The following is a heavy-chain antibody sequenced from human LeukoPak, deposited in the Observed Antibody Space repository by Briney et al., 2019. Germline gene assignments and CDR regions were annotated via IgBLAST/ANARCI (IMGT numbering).Heavy chain of an antibody. V-gene: IGHV3-23*01. J-gene: IGHJ4*02. D-gene: IGHD4-23*01. Sequence: GGSLRLSCAASGFTFSSYAMSWVRQAPGKGLEWVSAISGSGGSTYYADSVKGRFTISRDNSKNTLYLQMNNLRAEDTAVYYCSKYGGRPFDYWGQGTLVTVSS. CDR3: SKYGGRPFDY. CDR2: ISGSGGST. CDR1: GFTFSSYA.